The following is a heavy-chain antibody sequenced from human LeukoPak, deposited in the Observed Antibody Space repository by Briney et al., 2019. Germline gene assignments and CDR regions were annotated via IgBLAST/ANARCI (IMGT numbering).Heavy chain of an antibody. CDR1: GFTFSSYA. CDR2: ISYDGSNK. CDR3: ARGKEIFGVVTRFDP. J-gene: IGHJ5*02. Sequence: GGSLRLSCAASGFTFSSYAMHWVRQAPGKGLEWVAVISYDGSNKYYADSVKGRFTISRDNSKNTLYLQMNSLRAEDTAVYYCARGKEIFGVVTRFDPWGQGTLVTVSS. D-gene: IGHD3-3*01. V-gene: IGHV3-30*04.